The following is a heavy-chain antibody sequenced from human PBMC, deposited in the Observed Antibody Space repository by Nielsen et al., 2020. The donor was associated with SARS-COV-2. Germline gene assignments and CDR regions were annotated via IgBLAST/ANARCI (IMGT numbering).Heavy chain of an antibody. V-gene: IGHV1-18*04. J-gene: IGHJ4*02. CDR2: ISVYNDKT. CDR1: GYSFTRYG. Sequence: ASVKVSCKASGYSFTRYGISWVRQAPGQGLEWMAWISVYNDKTDYAQKFQGRVTMTRDTSTSTVYMELSSLRSEDTAVYYCARAEGVYCSGGSCYSVYWGQGTLVTVSS. CDR3: ARAEGVYCSGGSCYSVY. D-gene: IGHD2-15*01.